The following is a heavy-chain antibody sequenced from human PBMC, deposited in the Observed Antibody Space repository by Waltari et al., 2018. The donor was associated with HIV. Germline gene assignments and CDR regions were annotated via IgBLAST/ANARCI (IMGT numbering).Heavy chain of an antibody. CDR1: GGSISSSSYY. CDR2: IYSSGST. CDR3: ARHLNPRQWLTYYFDY. D-gene: IGHD6-19*01. Sequence: QLQLQESGPGLVKPSETLSLTCTVSGGSISSSSYYWGWIRQPPGKGLEWIGSIYSSGSTDSNPSLKSRVTISVDTSKNQFSLKLSSGTAADTAVYYCARHLNPRQWLTYYFDYWGQGTLVTVSS. J-gene: IGHJ4*02. V-gene: IGHV4-39*01.